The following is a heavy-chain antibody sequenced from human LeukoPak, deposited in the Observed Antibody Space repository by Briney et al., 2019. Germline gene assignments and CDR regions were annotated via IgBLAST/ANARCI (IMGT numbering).Heavy chain of an antibody. CDR1: GFTFSTYW. V-gene: IGHV3-74*01. J-gene: IGHJ4*02. Sequence: PGGSLRLSCAASGFTFSTYWMHWVRQAPGKGLVWVSRIKSDGRGTSYADSVKGRFTISRDNAKNTLYLQMNSLRAEDTAVYYCARDQGWGRIDYWGQGTLVTVSS. D-gene: IGHD2-15*01. CDR3: ARDQGWGRIDY. CDR2: IKSDGRGT.